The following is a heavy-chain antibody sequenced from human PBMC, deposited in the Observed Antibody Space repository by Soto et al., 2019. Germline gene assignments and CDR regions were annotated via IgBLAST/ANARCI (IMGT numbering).Heavy chain of an antibody. Sequence: QVQLQESGPGLVKPSETLSLTCTVSGGSISSYYWSWIRQPPGKGLEWIGYIYYSGSTNYNPSLXSXVXIXXDTSKNHFSLKLSSVSAADTAVYYCARQSVGPYGSGSYFDYWGQGTLVTVSS. CDR1: GGSISSYY. CDR2: IYYSGST. D-gene: IGHD3-10*01. V-gene: IGHV4-59*08. CDR3: ARQSVGPYGSGSYFDY. J-gene: IGHJ4*02.